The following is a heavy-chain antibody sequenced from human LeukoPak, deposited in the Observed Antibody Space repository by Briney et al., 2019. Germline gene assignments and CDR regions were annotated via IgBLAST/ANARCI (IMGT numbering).Heavy chain of an antibody. Sequence: SETLSLTCTVSGDSISSSSYCWGWIRQPPGKRLEWIGSIYNSGSTYYNPSLKSRVTISVDTSKNQFSLKLTSVTAADTAVYYCARTTEGGYTYGYFYYYYMDVWGKGTTVTISS. D-gene: IGHD5-18*01. CDR3: ARTTEGGYTYGYFYYYYMDV. J-gene: IGHJ6*03. V-gene: IGHV4-39*07. CDR1: GDSISSSSYC. CDR2: IYNSGST.